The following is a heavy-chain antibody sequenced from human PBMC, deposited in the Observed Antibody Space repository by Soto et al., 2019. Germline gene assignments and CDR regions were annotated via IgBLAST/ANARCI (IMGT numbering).Heavy chain of an antibody. V-gene: IGHV4-39*02. D-gene: IGHD2-15*01. CDR3: TRERGGSYFDY. CDR1: GGSISSSSYY. CDR2: IYYSGST. J-gene: IGHJ4*02. Sequence: SETLCLTCAVSGGSISSSSYYWGWIRQPPGKGLEWIGSIYYSGSTYYNPSLKSRVTISVDTSKNQFSLKLSSVTAADTAVYYCTRERGGSYFDYWGQGTLVTVSS.